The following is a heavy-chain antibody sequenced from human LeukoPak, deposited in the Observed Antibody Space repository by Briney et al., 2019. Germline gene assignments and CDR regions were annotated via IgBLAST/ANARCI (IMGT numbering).Heavy chain of an antibody. J-gene: IGHJ3*02. D-gene: IGHD5-24*01. CDR3: AKDSGMVMATTFSILDM. CDR2: IRYDGSNK. V-gene: IGHV3-30*02. Sequence: GGSLRLSCAASGFIFSNYGMHWVRQAPGKGLEWVAFIRYDGSNKYYADSVKGRFTISRDNSKNTLYLQMDSLRTEDTAVYYCAKDSGMVMATTFSILDMWGQGTMVTVSS. CDR1: GFIFSNYG.